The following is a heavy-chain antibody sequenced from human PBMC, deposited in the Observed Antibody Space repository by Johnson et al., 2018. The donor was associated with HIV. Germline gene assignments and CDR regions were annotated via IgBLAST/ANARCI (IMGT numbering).Heavy chain of an antibody. CDR1: GFTFSSYA. J-gene: IGHJ3*02. D-gene: IGHD3-10*01. Sequence: QVQLVESGGGVVQPGRSLRLSCAASGFTFSSYAMHWVRQAPGKGLEWVAVISYDGTYKYYAESVKGRFTISRDTFKNTMSLQLNSLRAEDTAVYDGARALKTAKVEIDYYGSGSSGDAFDIWGQGTMVTVSS. V-gene: IGHV3-30*04. CDR2: ISYDGTYK. CDR3: ARALKTAKVEIDYYGSGSSGDAFDI.